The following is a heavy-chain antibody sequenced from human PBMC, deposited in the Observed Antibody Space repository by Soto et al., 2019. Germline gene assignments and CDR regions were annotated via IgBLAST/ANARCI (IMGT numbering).Heavy chain of an antibody. CDR2: IYYSENT. V-gene: IGHV4-59*08. D-gene: IGHD3-16*02. J-gene: IGHJ3*01. CDR1: GDSISTFH. CDR3: SNLDMKTFGGIIGPNHELDV. Sequence: SETLSLTCTVSGDSISTFHWRWIRHPPGKGLEWIGNIYYSENTNYNPSLKIRVAILVDTYKNQFSLRLSSVTAADTAVYYCSNLDMKTFGGIIGPNHELDVWGQGTMVTVS.